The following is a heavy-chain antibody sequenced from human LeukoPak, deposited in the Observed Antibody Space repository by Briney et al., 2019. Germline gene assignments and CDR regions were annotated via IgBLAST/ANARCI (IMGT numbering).Heavy chain of an antibody. J-gene: IGHJ5*02. Sequence: ASVKVSCKASGYTFTSYDINWVRQATGQGLEWMGWMNPNSGNTGYAQKFQGRVTMTRNTSISTAHMELSSLRSEDTAVYYCARGKGYYVPYNWFDPWGQGTLVTVSS. CDR3: ARGKGYYVPYNWFDP. CDR2: MNPNSGNT. D-gene: IGHD3-3*01. V-gene: IGHV1-8*01. CDR1: GYTFTSYD.